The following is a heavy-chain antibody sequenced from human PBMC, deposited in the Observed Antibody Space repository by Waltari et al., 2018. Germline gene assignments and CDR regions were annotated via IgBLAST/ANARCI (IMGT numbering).Heavy chain of an antibody. CDR3: ARSKLERGEYYMDV. J-gene: IGHJ6*03. CDR2: IYHSGST. V-gene: IGHV4-4*02. Sequence: QVQLQESGPGLVKPSGTLSLTCAVSGGAISRSNWWSWVRQPPGKGREWIGEIYHSGSTNYNPSLKSRVTISVDKSKNQFSLKLSSVTAADTAVYYCARSKLERGEYYMDVWGKGTTVTVSS. CDR1: GGAISRSNW. D-gene: IGHD1-1*01.